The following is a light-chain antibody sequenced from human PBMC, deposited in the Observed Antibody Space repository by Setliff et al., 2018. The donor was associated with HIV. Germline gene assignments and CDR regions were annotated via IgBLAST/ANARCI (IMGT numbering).Light chain of an antibody. CDR2: DVI. Sequence: QSVLTQPRSVSGSPGQSVTISCTGTTSDVGGYNFVSWYQHHPGKAPKLMIYDVIKRPSGVPDRFSGSKSGNKASLTISGLQAEDEADYYCCSYACSHTFVCGTGTKVTVL. V-gene: IGLV2-11*01. J-gene: IGLJ1*01. CDR1: TSDVGGYNF. CDR3: CSYACSHTFV.